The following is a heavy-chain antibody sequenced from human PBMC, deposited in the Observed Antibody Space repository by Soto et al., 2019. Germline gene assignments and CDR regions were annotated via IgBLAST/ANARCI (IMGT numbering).Heavy chain of an antibody. V-gene: IGHV1-18*01. Sequence: QVQLVQSGAEVKKPGASVKVSCKASGYTFTTYGISWVRQPPGQGLEWMGWISAYNGNTKYAQKLEGRVTLTTDTSTSTAYMELRSVRSDDTAVYYCARETSIAAADYWGQGTLVTVSS. J-gene: IGHJ4*02. CDR3: ARETSIAAADY. CDR2: ISAYNGNT. CDR1: GYTFTTYG. D-gene: IGHD6-13*01.